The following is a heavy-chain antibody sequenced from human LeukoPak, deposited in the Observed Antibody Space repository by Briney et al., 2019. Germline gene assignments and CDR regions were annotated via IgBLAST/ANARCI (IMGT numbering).Heavy chain of an antibody. D-gene: IGHD2-2*01. Sequence: SETLSLTCSVSGASMNSHYWSWIRQPPGKGLEWIGYISYTGRTSYNPSLKSRVTISVDTSKNQFSLKLSSVIAADTAVYYCARTTEGYCSSASCFGFSYSYYMDVWGKGTTVTISS. CDR2: ISYTGRT. J-gene: IGHJ6*03. CDR3: ARTTEGYCSSASCFGFSYSYYMDV. CDR1: GASMNSHY. V-gene: IGHV4-59*11.